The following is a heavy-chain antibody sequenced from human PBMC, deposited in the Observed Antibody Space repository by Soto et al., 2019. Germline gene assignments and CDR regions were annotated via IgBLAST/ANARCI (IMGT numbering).Heavy chain of an antibody. J-gene: IGHJ5*02. D-gene: IGHD2-21*02. CDR3: ARESGDWPLNWFDP. V-gene: IGHV3-74*01. Sequence: VHLVESGGGLVQPGGPLRLSCAASGFNFSNHWMHWVRQRPGEGLVWVSRITSDGKSKAYAESVKGRFAISRDNAKNTLYLQMNGLTAEDTAVYYCARESGDWPLNWFDPWGQGTLVTVSS. CDR1: GFNFSNHW. CDR2: ITSDGKSK.